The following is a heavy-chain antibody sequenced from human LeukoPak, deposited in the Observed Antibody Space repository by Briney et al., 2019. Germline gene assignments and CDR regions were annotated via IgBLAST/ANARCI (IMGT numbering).Heavy chain of an antibody. CDR3: AKVSSGDSAFDY. V-gene: IGHV3-30*18. CDR1: GFTFSSYG. D-gene: IGHD4-17*01. Sequence: GRSLRLSCAASGFTFSSYGMHWVRQAPGKGLEWVAVISYDGSNKYYADSVKGRFTISRDNSKNTLYLQMNSLRAEDTAVYYCAKVSSGDSAFDYWGQGTLVTVSS. J-gene: IGHJ4*02. CDR2: ISYDGSNK.